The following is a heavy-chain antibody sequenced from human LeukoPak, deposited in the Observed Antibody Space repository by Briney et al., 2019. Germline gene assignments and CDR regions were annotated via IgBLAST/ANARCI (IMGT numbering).Heavy chain of an antibody. CDR2: MNPNSGNT. J-gene: IGHJ4*02. CDR1: GYTFTSYD. D-gene: IGHD2-15*01. Sequence: ASVKVSCKASGYTFTSYDINWVRQATGQGLEWMGWMNPNSGNTGYAQKFQGRVTITRNTSISTAYMELSSLRSENTAVYYCARGTRGYCSGGSCLSYWGQGTLVTVSS. CDR3: ARGTRGYCSGGSCLSY. V-gene: IGHV1-8*03.